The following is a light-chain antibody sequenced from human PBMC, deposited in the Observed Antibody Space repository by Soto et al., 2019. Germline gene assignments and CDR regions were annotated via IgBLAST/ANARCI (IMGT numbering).Light chain of an antibody. J-gene: IGLJ1*01. CDR2: EGN. Sequence: QSVLTPPASVSGSPGQSITVSCTGTNSDVGGYNLVAWYQQHPGKAPKVMIYEGNKRRAGVSNRFVGSKSANTASLTISGLQAEDEADYYCCSYVGGSRWVFGTGTKVPVL. CDR1: NSDVGGYNL. CDR3: CSYVGGSRWV. V-gene: IGLV2-23*01.